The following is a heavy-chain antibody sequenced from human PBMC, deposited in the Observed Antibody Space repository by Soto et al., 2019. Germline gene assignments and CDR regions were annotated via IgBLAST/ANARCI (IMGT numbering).Heavy chain of an antibody. D-gene: IGHD1-26*01. V-gene: IGHV1-18*01. CDR2: ISAYNGNT. CDR3: ARGLYRRGTYYSLDN. CDR1: GYTPTNYD. Sequence: QVPLVQSGPEVKKPGASVKVSCKTSGYTPTNYDIGWVRQAPGQGLEYMGWISAYNGNTNYARKLQDRVTLTTDTSAWTGCVELSCLQSDDSAIYYCARGLYRRGTYYSLDNWGQGTLVTVSS. J-gene: IGHJ1*01.